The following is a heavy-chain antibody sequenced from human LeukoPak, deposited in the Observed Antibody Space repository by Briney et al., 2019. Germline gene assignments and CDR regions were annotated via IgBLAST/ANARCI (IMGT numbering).Heavy chain of an antibody. V-gene: IGHV3-23*01. J-gene: IGHJ4*02. Sequence: GGSLRLSCAASTFTFKRYAMSWVRQAPGKGLEWVSAITGSGGTTYYADSVKGRFTIYRDNSKNTLYLQMNSLRAEDTAVYFCAKGGNGDYIDYWGQGTLVTVSS. CDR3: AKGGNGDYIDY. D-gene: IGHD4-17*01. CDR2: ITGSGGTT. CDR1: TFTFKRYA.